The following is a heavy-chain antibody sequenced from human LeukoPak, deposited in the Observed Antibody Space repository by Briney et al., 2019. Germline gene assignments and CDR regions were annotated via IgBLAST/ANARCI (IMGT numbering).Heavy chain of an antibody. CDR1: GGTFSSYA. CDR3: ARGRNYYDSSGFEDAFDI. V-gene: IGHV1-69*13. J-gene: IGHJ3*02. Sequence: ASVKVSCKASGGTFSSYAISWVRQAPGQGLEWMGGIIPIFGTANYAQKFQGRVTITADESTSTAYMELSSLRSEDTAVYYCARGRNYYDSSGFEDAFDIWGQGTMVTVSS. CDR2: IIPIFGTA. D-gene: IGHD3-22*01.